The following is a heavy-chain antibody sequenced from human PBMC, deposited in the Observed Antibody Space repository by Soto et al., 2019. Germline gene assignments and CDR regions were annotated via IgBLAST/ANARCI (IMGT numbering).Heavy chain of an antibody. CDR1: GFTFSNCA. D-gene: IGHD3-22*01. V-gene: IGHV3-23*01. CDR2: ISNSGVTT. J-gene: IGHJ4*02. CDR3: AKDLKNSGYCFEY. Sequence: LXLSCASSGFTFSNCAMSWVRQAPGMGLEWVAAISNSGVTTYYADSVRGRFTISRDNSKNMVYLEMNSLRGEDTAVYYCAKDLKNSGYCFEYWGQGTVVXVS.